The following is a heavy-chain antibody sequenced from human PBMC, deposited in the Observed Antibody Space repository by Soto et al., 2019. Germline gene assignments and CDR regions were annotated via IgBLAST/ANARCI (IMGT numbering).Heavy chain of an antibody. V-gene: IGHV4-31*03. CDR1: GGSISSGGYY. CDR3: ARTSYDSSGTAADP. J-gene: IGHJ5*02. CDR2: IYYSGST. D-gene: IGHD3-22*01. Sequence: PSETLSLTCTVSGGSISSGGYYWSWIRQHPGKGLEWIGYIYYSGSTYYNPSLKSRVTISVDTSKKQFSLKLRSVTAADTAVYYCARTSYDSSGTAADPWGQGTLVTVSS.